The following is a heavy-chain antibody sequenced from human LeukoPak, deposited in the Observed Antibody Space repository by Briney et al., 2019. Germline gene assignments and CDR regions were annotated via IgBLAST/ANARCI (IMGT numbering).Heavy chain of an antibody. CDR1: GGSISSYY. V-gene: IGHV4-59*12. CDR2: IYYSGST. CDR3: AGGRESSTWYGYWFDP. J-gene: IGHJ5*02. D-gene: IGHD6-13*01. Sequence: SETLSLTCTVSGGSISSYYWSWIRQPPGKGLEWIGYIYYSGSTNYNSSLKSRVTISVDTSKNQFSLKLSSVTAADTAVYYCAGGRESSTWYGYWFDPWGQGTLVTVSS.